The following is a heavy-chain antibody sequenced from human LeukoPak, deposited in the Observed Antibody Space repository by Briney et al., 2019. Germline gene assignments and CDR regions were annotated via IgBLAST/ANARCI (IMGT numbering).Heavy chain of an antibody. D-gene: IGHD6-13*01. V-gene: IGHV3-30*19. CDR1: GFTFGSYG. J-gene: IGHJ4*02. CDR3: AKAKIAAAIPYFDY. CDR2: ISYDGSNK. Sequence: PGGSLRLSCAASGFTFGSYGMHWVRQAPGKGLEWVAVISYDGSNKSYADSVKGRFTISRDNSKSTLYLQMNSLRHEDTAVYYCAKAKIAAAIPYFDYWGQGTLVTVSS.